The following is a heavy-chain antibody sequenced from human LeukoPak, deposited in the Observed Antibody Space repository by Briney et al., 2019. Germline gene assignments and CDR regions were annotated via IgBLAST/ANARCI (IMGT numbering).Heavy chain of an antibody. V-gene: IGHV3-66*01. J-gene: IGHJ5*02. D-gene: IGHD3-16*01. Sequence: PGGSLRLSCAASDFTVSTNYMSWVRQAPGKGLEWFSIIYSGGDTYYADSVKGRFTISRDNSKNTLYLQMNSLRAEDTAVYYCARGSYASNWFDPWGQGTLVTVSS. CDR3: ARGSYASNWFDP. CDR1: DFTVSTNY. CDR2: IYSGGDT.